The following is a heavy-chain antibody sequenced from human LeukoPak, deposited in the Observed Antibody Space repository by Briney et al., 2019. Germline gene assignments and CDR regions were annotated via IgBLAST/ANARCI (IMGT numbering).Heavy chain of an antibody. D-gene: IGHD4-17*01. CDR2: ISYDGSNK. Sequence: PGGSLRLSCAASGFTFSSYGMHWVRQAPGKGLEWVVVISYDGSNKYYADSVKGRFTISRDNSKNTLYLQMNSLRAEDTAVYYCAKEIAVTDWFDPWGQGTLVTVSS. CDR3: AKEIAVTDWFDP. CDR1: GFTFSSYG. V-gene: IGHV3-30*18. J-gene: IGHJ5*02.